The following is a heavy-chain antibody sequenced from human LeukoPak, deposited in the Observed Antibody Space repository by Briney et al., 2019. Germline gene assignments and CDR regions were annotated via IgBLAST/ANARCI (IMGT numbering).Heavy chain of an antibody. CDR3: ARPDRPGLIVVVPAAINYYYYGMDV. CDR2: INPASGYT. CDR1: GYTFISYA. J-gene: IGHJ6*02. D-gene: IGHD2-2*02. Sequence: ASVKVSCNASGYTFISYALHWIRQAPGQGLEWMCWINPASGYTKYLQRFQDRVTITRDTSASTAYMELSRLRSEDTAVYYCARPDRPGLIVVVPAAINYYYYGMDVWGQGTTVTVSS. V-gene: IGHV1-3*01.